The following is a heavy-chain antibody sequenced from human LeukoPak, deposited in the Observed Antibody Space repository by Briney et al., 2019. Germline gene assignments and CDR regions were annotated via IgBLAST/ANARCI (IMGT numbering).Heavy chain of an antibody. V-gene: IGHV3-9*01. J-gene: IGHJ5*02. D-gene: IGHD6-13*01. CDR3: AKEPHSSSWYGWFDP. CDR1: GFTFDDYA. CDR2: ISWNSGSV. Sequence: GGSLRLSCAASGFTFDDYAMHWVRQAPGKGLEWVSGISWNSGSVGYADSVKGRFTISRDNAKNSLYLQMNGLRAEDTALYYCAKEPHSSSWYGWFDPWGQGTLVTVSS.